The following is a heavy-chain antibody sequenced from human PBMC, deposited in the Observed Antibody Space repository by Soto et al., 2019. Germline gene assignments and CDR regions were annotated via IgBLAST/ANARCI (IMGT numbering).Heavy chain of an antibody. CDR3: ARVVTVVKSFHYWYFDL. Sequence: GASVKVSCKASGGTFSSYAISWVRQAPGQGLEWMGGIIPIFGTTNYVQKFQGRVTITADESTSTAYMELSSLRSEDTAMYYCARVVTVVKSFHYWYFDLWGRGTLVTVSS. CDR2: IIPIFGTT. V-gene: IGHV1-69*13. CDR1: GGTFSSYA. D-gene: IGHD2-15*01. J-gene: IGHJ2*01.